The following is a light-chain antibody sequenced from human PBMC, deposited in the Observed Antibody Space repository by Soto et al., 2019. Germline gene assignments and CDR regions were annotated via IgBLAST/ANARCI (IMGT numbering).Light chain of an antibody. CDR2: DVS. V-gene: IGLV2-14*01. Sequence: QSVLNQPASVSGSPGQSITISCTGTSSDVGGYNYVSWYQQHPGKAPKLMIYDVSNRPSGVSNRFSGSKSGNTASLTISGLQAEDEADYYSSSYTSITPRVFGPGTKVTVL. CDR3: SSYTSITPRV. J-gene: IGLJ1*01. CDR1: SSDVGGYNY.